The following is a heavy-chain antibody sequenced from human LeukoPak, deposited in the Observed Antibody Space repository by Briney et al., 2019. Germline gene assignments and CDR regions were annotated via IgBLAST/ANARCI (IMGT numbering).Heavy chain of an antibody. Sequence: TSETLSLTCTVSGGSISSGGYYWSWIRQPPGKGLEWIGYIYHSGSTYYNPSLKSRVTISVDRSKNQFSLKLTSVTAADTAVYYCARYFSLYYFDYWGQGALVTVSS. D-gene: IGHD2/OR15-2a*01. V-gene: IGHV4-30-2*01. CDR1: GGSISSGGYY. CDR3: ARYFSLYYFDY. CDR2: IYHSGST. J-gene: IGHJ4*02.